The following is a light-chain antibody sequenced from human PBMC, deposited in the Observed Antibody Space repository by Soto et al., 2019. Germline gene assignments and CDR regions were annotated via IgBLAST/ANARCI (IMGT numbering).Light chain of an antibody. CDR1: SSDVGSYDL. CDR3: CSLTTSHTYV. Sequence: QPVLTQPASVSGSPGQSITISCTGTSSDVGSYDLVSWYRHHPGQAPKLMIYDGSQRPSGVSNRYSGSKSGNSASLTISGLQADDEADYYCCSLTTSHTYVFGSGTQLTVL. V-gene: IGLV2-14*02. J-gene: IGLJ1*01. CDR2: DGS.